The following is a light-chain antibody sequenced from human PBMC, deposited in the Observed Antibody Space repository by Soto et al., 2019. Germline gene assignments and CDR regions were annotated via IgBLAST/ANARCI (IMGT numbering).Light chain of an antibody. V-gene: IGKV1-39*01. CDR3: QRRYGSPPCT. Sequence: GERVAMTCRASRTISIFLNWYQQKPGKAPKLLIYGASTLQGGVPSRFSGSVSGPEFALAIGRLQPEDFSTSFRQRRYGSPPCTCSEGTKVDIK. CDR2: GAS. CDR1: RTISIF. J-gene: IGKJ1*01.